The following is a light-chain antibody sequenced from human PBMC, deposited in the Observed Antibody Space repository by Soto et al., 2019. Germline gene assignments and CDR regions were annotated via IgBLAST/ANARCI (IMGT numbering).Light chain of an antibody. CDR1: QSVSSY. J-gene: IGKJ2*01. Sequence: EIVLTQSPATLSLSPGERASLSCRASQSVSSYLAWYQQKPGQAPRLLIYDTSNRATGIPARFSGSGSGTDFTLPIRSLEPEDFAVYYCQQRSNWPPYTFGPGTKLEIK. CDR2: DTS. V-gene: IGKV3-11*01. CDR3: QQRSNWPPYT.